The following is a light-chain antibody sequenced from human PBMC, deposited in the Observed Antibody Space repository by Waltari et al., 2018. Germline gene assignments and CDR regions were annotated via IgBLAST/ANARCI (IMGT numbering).Light chain of an antibody. V-gene: IGKV3-20*01. Sequence: VLTQSPGTLSLSPGETATLSCRASQNIGRYLVWYQQKSGQAPRLLIYGASTSATGIPDMFSGSGSCTDFSLTICRLEAEDFAVYYCQNHERLPATFGQGTKVEI. CDR3: QNHERLPAT. CDR1: QNIGRY. CDR2: GAS. J-gene: IGKJ1*01.